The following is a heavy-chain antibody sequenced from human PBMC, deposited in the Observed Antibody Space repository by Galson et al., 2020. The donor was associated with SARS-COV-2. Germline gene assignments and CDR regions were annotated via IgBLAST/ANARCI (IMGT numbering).Heavy chain of an antibody. CDR1: GGSISSYY. Sequence: SETLSLTCTVSGGSISSYYWSWIWQTAGKGLEWIGRIYTSGSTNYNPSLKSRVTMSVDTSKNQFSLKLSSVTAADTAVYYCARDHIAVAGTVDYWGQGTLVTVSS. J-gene: IGHJ4*02. CDR3: ARDHIAVAGTVDY. D-gene: IGHD6-19*01. CDR2: IYTSGST. V-gene: IGHV4-4*07.